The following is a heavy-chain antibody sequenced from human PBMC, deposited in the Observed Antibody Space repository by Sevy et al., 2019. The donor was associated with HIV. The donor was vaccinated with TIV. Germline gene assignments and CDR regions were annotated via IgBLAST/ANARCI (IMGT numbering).Heavy chain of an antibody. CDR3: ARHRGRSYFGLFDI. CDR2: LYYSGTT. D-gene: IGHD2-15*01. Sequence: SETLSLTCSVSGDSISGYYWSWFRQTPGKGLEWIGYLYYSGTTHYNPSLKSRVTISLDTSKNQFSLKVTSATAADTGVYYCARHRGRSYFGLFDIWGQGTVVTVSS. CDR1: GDSISGYY. V-gene: IGHV4-59*08. J-gene: IGHJ3*02.